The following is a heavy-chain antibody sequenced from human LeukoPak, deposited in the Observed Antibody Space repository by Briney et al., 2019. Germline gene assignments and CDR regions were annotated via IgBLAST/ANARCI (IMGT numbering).Heavy chain of an antibody. V-gene: IGHV1-8*03. D-gene: IGHD3-10*01. CDR3: ARAENFMVRGVIRY. CDR1: GYTFTSYD. Sequence: ASVKVSCKASGYTFTSYDINWVRQATGQGLEWMGWMNPNSGNTGYAQKFRGRVTITRNTSISTAYMELSSLRSEDTAVYYCARAENFMVRGVIRYWGQGTLVTVSS. CDR2: MNPNSGNT. J-gene: IGHJ4*02.